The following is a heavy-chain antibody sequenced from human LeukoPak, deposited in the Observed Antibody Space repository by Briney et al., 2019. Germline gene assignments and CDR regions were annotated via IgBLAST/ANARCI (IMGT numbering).Heavy chain of an antibody. D-gene: IGHD1/OR15-1a*01. CDR3: AQQQFGSIWYFDY. J-gene: IGHJ4*02. V-gene: IGHV1-2*02. CDR1: GYTFTGYY. CDR2: IIPHSGGT. Sequence: ASVKVSCKASGYTFTGYYMHWVRQAPGQGLEWMGWIIPHSGGTNYAQKFQGRVTMTRDTSISTAYMELSRLRSDDTAVYYCAQQQFGSIWYFDYWGQGTLVTVSS.